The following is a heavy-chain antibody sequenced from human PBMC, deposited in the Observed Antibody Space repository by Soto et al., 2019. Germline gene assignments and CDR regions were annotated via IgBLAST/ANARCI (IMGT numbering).Heavy chain of an antibody. Sequence: QVQLVQSGAEVKKPGASVKVSCKASGYTFTSYGISWVRQAPGQGLEWMGWISAYNGNTNYAQKLEVRVIMTTATSTSKAYMELGSLGSDDTAVYYCARYNILTGPFDYWGQGTLVSVSS. J-gene: IGHJ4*02. D-gene: IGHD3-9*01. CDR3: ARYNILTGPFDY. CDR2: ISAYNGNT. CDR1: GYTFTSYG. V-gene: IGHV1-18*01.